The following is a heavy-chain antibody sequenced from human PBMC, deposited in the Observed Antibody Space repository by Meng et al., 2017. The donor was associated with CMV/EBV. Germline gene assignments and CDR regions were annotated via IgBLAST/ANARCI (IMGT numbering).Heavy chain of an antibody. J-gene: IGHJ5*02. Sequence: ASVKVSCKASGYTFTGYYMHWVRQAPGQGLEWMGWINPNSGGKNYAQKFQGRVTMTRDTSISTAYMELSRLRSDDTAVYYCARDTSNGEVRGVILFDPWGQGTLVTVS. CDR3: ARDTSNGEVRGVILFDP. V-gene: IGHV1-2*02. CDR1: GYTFTGYY. CDR2: INPNSGGK. D-gene: IGHD3-10*01.